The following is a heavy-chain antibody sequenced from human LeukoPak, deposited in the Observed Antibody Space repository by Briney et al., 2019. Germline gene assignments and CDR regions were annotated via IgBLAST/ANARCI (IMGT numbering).Heavy chain of an antibody. CDR1: GFTFSSYA. Sequence: GGSLRLSCAASGFTFSSYAMSWVRQAPGKGLEWVSAISGSGGSTYYADSVKGRFTISRDNSKNTLYLQMNSLRAEDTAVYYCAKASSSGPWYYYYYMDVWGKGTTVTVSS. V-gene: IGHV3-23*01. J-gene: IGHJ6*03. D-gene: IGHD6-19*01. CDR2: ISGSGGST. CDR3: AKASSSGPWYYYYYMDV.